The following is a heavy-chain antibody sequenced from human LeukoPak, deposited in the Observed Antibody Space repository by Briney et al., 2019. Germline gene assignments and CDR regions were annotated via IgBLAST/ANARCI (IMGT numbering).Heavy chain of an antibody. Sequence: GASVKVSCKASGYTFTSYGISWVRQAPGQGLEWMGWISAYNGNTNYAQKLQGRVTMTTDTSTSTAYMELRSLRSDDTAVYYCARDRPRITMVRGVISNFDYWGQGTLVTVSS. CDR2: ISAYNGNT. D-gene: IGHD3-10*01. V-gene: IGHV1-18*01. CDR1: GYTFTSYG. CDR3: ARDRPRITMVRGVISNFDY. J-gene: IGHJ4*02.